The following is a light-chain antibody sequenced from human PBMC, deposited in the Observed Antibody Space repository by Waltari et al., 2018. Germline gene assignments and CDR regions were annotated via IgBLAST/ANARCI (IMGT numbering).Light chain of an antibody. V-gene: IGLV8-61*01. Sequence: QTVVTQEPAFSVSPGGTITLTCALTSGSVSTNDYHSWYQQNPGQAPRTLIYSTNIRSSGVPDRFSGSIIGNKAALTITGAQADDESDYYCVLYGGNGIWVFGGGTRLTVL. CDR1: SGSVSTNDY. J-gene: IGLJ3*02. CDR2: STN. CDR3: VLYGGNGIWV.